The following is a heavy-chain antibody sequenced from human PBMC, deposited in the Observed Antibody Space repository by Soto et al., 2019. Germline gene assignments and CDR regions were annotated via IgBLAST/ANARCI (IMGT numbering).Heavy chain of an antibody. V-gene: IGHV3-66*01. Sequence: GGSLRLSCAASGFTVTSNYLTWVRQAPGKGLEWVSVIYRSGATYYPDSVRGRFTASRDYSHNTLYLQMNSLRAEDTAVYYCARDQVAARPRYYYYGMDVWGQGTTVTVSS. CDR1: GFTVTSNY. J-gene: IGHJ6*02. CDR3: ARDQVAARPRYYYYGMDV. CDR2: IYRSGAT. D-gene: IGHD6-6*01.